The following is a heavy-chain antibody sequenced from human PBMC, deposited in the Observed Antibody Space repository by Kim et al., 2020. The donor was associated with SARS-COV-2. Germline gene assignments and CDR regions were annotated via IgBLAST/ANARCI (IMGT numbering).Heavy chain of an antibody. V-gene: IGHV7-4-1*02. D-gene: IGHD2-2*01. CDR3: AREGYCSCTTCFDV. Sequence: AKGFTGRFVVSVDTSVSTAYLQISSIKAEDTAVYYCAREGYCSCTTCFDVWGQGTTVTVSS. J-gene: IGHJ6*02.